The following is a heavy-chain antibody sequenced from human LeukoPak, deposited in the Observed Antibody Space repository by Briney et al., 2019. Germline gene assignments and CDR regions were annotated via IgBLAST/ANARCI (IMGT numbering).Heavy chain of an antibody. D-gene: IGHD4-23*01. CDR2: ISYDGGLE. CDR1: GITFSNYA. Sequence: GRSLRLSCAASGITFSNYAMHWVRQAPGKGLEWVLAISYDGGLEDYADSVKGRFTISRDNSKNTLYLQMNSLRAEDTAVYYCARWGYGGKSGGYFAYSGQGTVVTVSA. J-gene: IGHJ4*02. CDR3: ARWGYGGKSGGYFAY. V-gene: IGHV3-30*04.